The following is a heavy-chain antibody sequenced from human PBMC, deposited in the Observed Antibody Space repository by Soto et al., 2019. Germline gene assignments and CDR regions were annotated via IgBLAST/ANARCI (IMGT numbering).Heavy chain of an antibody. CDR3: ARADDYKSSWFDP. CDR2: IYYSGST. J-gene: IGHJ5*02. CDR1: GGSVSSVTYY. D-gene: IGHD4-4*01. Sequence: QVQLQESGPGLVKPSETLSLTCIVSGGSVSSVTYYWSWIRQPPGKGLEWIGYIYYSGSTNYNPSLKGRVSMSLDTSKSQFSLKLISVTAADTAFYYCARADDYKSSWFDPWGQGTLVTVSS. V-gene: IGHV4-61*01.